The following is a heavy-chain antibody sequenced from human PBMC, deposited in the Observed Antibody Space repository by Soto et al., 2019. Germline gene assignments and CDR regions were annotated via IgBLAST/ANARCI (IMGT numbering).Heavy chain of an antibody. CDR3: ASRVFGYSPWEDAFDI. Sequence: VKVSCKASGGTFSSYAISWVRQAPGQGLEWMGGIIPIFGTANYAQKFQGRVTITADKSTSTAYMELSSLRSEDTAVYYCASRVFGYSPWEDAFDIWGQGTMVTVSS. J-gene: IGHJ3*02. CDR1: GGTFSSYA. V-gene: IGHV1-69*06. D-gene: IGHD5-18*01. CDR2: IIPIFGTA.